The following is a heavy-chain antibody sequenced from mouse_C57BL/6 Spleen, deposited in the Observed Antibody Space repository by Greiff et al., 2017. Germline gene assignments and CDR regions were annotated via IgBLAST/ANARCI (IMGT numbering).Heavy chain of an antibody. J-gene: IGHJ3*01. CDR3: AYYDDEGYWFAY. CDR2: IYPGDGDT. CDR1: GYAFSSYW. D-gene: IGHD2-4*01. Sequence: VQLQQSGAELVKPGASVKISCKASGYAFSSYWMNWVNQRPGKGLEWIGQIYPGDGDTNYNGKFKGKATLTADTASSTAYMQLSSLTSEDSAVYFCAYYDDEGYWFAYWGQGTLVTVSA. V-gene: IGHV1-80*01.